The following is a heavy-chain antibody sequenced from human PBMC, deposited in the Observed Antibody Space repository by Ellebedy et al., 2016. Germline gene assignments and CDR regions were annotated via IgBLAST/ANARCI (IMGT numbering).Heavy chain of an antibody. CDR3: TRDNWPEIVGDAFDV. Sequence: GGSLRLXXTASGFNFGAYAMSWFRQPPGKGLEWVGFIRRKDYGGTTECAASVTGRFTISRDDSKSIAYLQMNSPKIEDTGVYYCTRDNWPEIVGDAFDVWGQGTTVTVSS. V-gene: IGHV3-49*03. CDR1: GFNFGAYA. J-gene: IGHJ3*01. CDR2: IRRKDYGGTT. D-gene: IGHD1-20*01.